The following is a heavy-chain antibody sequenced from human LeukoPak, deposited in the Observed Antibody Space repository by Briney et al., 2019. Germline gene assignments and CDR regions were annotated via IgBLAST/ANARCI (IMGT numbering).Heavy chain of an antibody. J-gene: IGHJ4*02. CDR3: ARQAYCGGDCYTVDS. V-gene: IGHV4-28*01. CDR2: IYYSGSS. D-gene: IGHD2-21*02. Sequence: SETLSLTCAVSGYSISKNNWWVWIRQPPGKGLEWIGYIYYSGSSHYNSSLKSRVTMSVDTSRNQFSLNLRPVTAVDTAVYYCARQAYCGGDCYTVDSWGQGTLVTVS. CDR1: GYSISKNNW.